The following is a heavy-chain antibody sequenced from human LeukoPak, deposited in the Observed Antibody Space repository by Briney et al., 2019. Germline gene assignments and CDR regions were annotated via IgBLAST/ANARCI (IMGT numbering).Heavy chain of an antibody. CDR2: INPNSGGT. CDR3: ARDNAGYGDYGFDY. J-gene: IGHJ4*02. D-gene: IGHD4-17*01. CDR1: GYTFTGYY. V-gene: IGHV1-2*02. Sequence: ASVKVSCKASGYTFTGYYMHWVRQAPGQGLEWMGWINPNSGGTNYAQKFQGRVTMTRDTSISTAYMELRSLRSDDTAVYYCARDNAGYGDYGFDYWGQGTLVTVSS.